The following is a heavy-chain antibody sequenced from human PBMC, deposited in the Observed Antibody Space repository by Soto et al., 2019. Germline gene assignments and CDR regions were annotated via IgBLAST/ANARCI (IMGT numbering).Heavy chain of an antibody. CDR1: EYTFSSYA. J-gene: IGHJ6*02. CDR2: ISNSGGNT. V-gene: IGHV3-23*01. CDR3: AKDQRGVSAAARMDV. Sequence: EVQLLESGGALVQPGGSLRLSCAASEYTFSSYAMSWVRQAPGKGLEWVSAISNSGGNTFHADSVKGRFTISRDNSKNTLYLQMNSLIAEDTAVYYCAKDQRGVSAAARMDVWGQGTTVTVSS. D-gene: IGHD6-13*01.